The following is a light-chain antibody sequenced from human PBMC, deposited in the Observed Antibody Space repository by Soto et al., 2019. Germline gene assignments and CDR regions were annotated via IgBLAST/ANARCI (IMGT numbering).Light chain of an antibody. Sequence: IVLTQSPATLSLWPGETAILSCRASQSVSSYLSWYQQKPGQAPRLLIYDASSRAPDVPARFSGSGSGTDFTLTISSLEPEDFALYYCQQRSSWITFGQGTRLEIE. CDR1: QSVSSY. J-gene: IGKJ5*01. CDR3: QQRSSWIT. CDR2: DAS. V-gene: IGKV3-11*01.